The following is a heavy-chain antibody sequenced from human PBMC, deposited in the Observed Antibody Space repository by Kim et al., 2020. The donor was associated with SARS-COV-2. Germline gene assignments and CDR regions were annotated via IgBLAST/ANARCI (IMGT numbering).Heavy chain of an antibody. D-gene: IGHD3-22*01. CDR1: GGSFSGYY. J-gene: IGHJ4*02. Sequence: SETLSLTCAVYGGSFSGYYWSWIRQPPGKGLEWIGEINHSGSTNYNPSLKSRVTISVDTSKNQFSLKLSSVTAADTAVYYCARAGYYDSSGYYYTHFDYWGQGTLVTVSS. CDR2: INHSGST. CDR3: ARAGYYDSSGYYYTHFDY. V-gene: IGHV4-34*01.